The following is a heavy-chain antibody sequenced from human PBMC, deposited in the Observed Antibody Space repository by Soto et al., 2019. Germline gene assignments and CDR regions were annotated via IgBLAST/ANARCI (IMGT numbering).Heavy chain of an antibody. D-gene: IGHD3-3*01. CDR1: GFTFSSYA. CDR2: ISGSGGST. CDR3: AKPRYDFWSGAYYYYYYMEV. J-gene: IGHJ6*03. Sequence: GGSLRLSCAASGFTFSSYAMSWVRQAPGKGLEWDSAISGSGGSTYYADTVKGRFTISRDNSKNTLYLQMNSLRAEDTAVYYCAKPRYDFWSGAYYYYYYMEVWGKGTTVTVSS. V-gene: IGHV3-23*01.